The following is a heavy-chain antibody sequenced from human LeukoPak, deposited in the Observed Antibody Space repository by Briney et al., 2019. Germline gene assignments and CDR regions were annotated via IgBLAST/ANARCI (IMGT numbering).Heavy chain of an antibody. CDR1: GYTFTGYY. CDR2: INPNSGGT. V-gene: IGHV1-2*06. J-gene: IGHJ4*02. D-gene: IGHD3-3*01. CDR3: ARGHYDFWSGYYTNFDY. Sequence: ASVKVSCKASGYTFTGYYMHWVRQAPGQGLEWMGRINPNSGGTNYAQKFQGRVAMTRDTSISTAYMELSRLRSDDTAVYYCARGHYDFWSGYYTNFDYWGQGTLVTVSS.